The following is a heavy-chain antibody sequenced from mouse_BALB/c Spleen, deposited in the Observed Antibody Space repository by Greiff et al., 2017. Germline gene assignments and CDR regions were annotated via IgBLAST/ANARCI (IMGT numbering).Heavy chain of an antibody. CDR2: INPSNGRT. V-gene: IGHV1S81*02. J-gene: IGHJ4*01. D-gene: IGHD3-2*01. CDR3: ARDSSGYDAMDY. CDR1: GYTFTSYW. Sequence: QVQLQQPGAELVKPGASVKLSCKASGYTFTSYWMHWVKQRPGQGLEWIGEINPSNGRTNYNEKFKSKATLTVDKSSSTAYMHLSSLTSEDSAVYYCARDSSGYDAMDYWGQGTSVTVSS.